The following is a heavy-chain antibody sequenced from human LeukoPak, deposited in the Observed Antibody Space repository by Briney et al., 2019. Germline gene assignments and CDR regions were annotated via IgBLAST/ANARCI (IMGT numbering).Heavy chain of an antibody. CDR1: GFAFSSYA. V-gene: IGHV3-23*01. Sequence: GASLRLSCAASGFAFSSYAMSWVRQAPGKGLEWVSAISGSGGSTYYADSVKGRFTISRDNSKNTLYLQMNSLRAEDTAVYYCAKDKGSGYPYYFDYWGQGTLVTVSS. CDR2: ISGSGGST. J-gene: IGHJ4*02. D-gene: IGHD3-22*01. CDR3: AKDKGSGYPYYFDY.